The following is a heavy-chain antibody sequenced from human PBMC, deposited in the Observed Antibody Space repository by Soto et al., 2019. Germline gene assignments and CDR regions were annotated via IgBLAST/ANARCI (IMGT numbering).Heavy chain of an antibody. V-gene: IGHV4-59*08. J-gene: IGHJ4*02. CDR3: AKHYGDGDDYLDD. Sequence: QVQLQESGPGLVKPSETLSLTCTVSGWSISSYYWSWIRQPPGKGLEWIGYIYYRANPHYNPSLNSRDTIPQRPSQHQFSLKLCTVTATDTAVYSGAKHYGDGDDYLDDCGQGTLVIVAS. CDR1: GWSISSYY. D-gene: IGHD5-12*01. CDR2: IYYRANP.